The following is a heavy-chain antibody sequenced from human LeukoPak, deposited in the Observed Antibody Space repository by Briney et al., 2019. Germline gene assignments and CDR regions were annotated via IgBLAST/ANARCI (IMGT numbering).Heavy chain of an antibody. V-gene: IGHV3-21*01. CDR2: ITSSSTYT. Sequence: GGSLRLSCAASGFSFSSYNMNWVRQTPGKGLEWVSSITSSSTYTFYADSVKGRFTISRDNSKNTLYLQMNSLRAEDTAVYYCSRDRHCIGSTCYGLWGQGTRVTVSS. J-gene: IGHJ4*02. CDR1: GFSFSSYN. CDR3: SRDRHCIGSTCYGL. D-gene: IGHD2-2*01.